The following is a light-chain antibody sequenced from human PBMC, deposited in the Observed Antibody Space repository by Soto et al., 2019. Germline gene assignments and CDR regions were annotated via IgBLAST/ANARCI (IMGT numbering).Light chain of an antibody. V-gene: IGKV3-11*01. CDR2: DAS. Sequence: EVVLTQSPATLSLSPGERATLSCRASQSVSSYLAWYQQKPGQAPRLLIYDASNRATGIPARFSGSGSGTAFTPTISSLEPQDFAVYYCQHRRLSPPITFGQGTRLDIK. CDR1: QSVSSY. CDR3: QHRRLSPPIT. J-gene: IGKJ5*01.